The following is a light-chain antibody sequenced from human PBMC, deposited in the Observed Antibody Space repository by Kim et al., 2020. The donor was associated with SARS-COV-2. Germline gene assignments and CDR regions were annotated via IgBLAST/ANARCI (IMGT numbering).Light chain of an antibody. CDR1: QNVNIH. CDR2: GAS. CDR3: QQYSSWPQT. Sequence: VSPGEKATLSCRASQNVNIHLAWYQQKPGQSPRLLFYGASTRATGIPARFSGSGSGTEFTLTISSLQSEDFAVYYCQQYSSWPQTFGQGTKVDIK. J-gene: IGKJ1*01. V-gene: IGKV3-15*01.